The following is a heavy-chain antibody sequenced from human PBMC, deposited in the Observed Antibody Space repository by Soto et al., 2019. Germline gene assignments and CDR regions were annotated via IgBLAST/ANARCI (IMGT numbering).Heavy chain of an antibody. J-gene: IGHJ6*02. D-gene: IGHD3-3*01. CDR1: GGSFSCYY. CDR3: SXGGFGAWYYYYYYGMDV. V-gene: IGHV4-34*01. CDR2: ITHSGST. Sequence: SETLSLTCAVYGGSFSCYYWRWIRQPPGKGLEWIGEITHSGSTNYNPSLKSRVTISVDTSKNKFSLKLSYVTAADKAGYYCSXGGFGAWYYYYYYGMDVWGQGTTVTVSS.